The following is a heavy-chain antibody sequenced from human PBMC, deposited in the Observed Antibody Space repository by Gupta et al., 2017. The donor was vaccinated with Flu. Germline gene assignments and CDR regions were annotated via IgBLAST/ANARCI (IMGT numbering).Heavy chain of an antibody. J-gene: IGHJ5*02. CDR2: VHYTGYT. CDR3: ARVVKRPSDGQGLALDL. Sequence: QVQLQESGPGLVKPSETLSLTCTVSGGSISGYYWNWIRQSPGTGLEWIGYVHYTGYTRYNPSLDSRVTISVDTSRNHCSLRLNSVPATDTAVYYCARVVKRPSDGQGLALDLWGQGALVSVSS. D-gene: IGHD6-19*01. CDR1: GGSISGYY. V-gene: IGHV4-59*08.